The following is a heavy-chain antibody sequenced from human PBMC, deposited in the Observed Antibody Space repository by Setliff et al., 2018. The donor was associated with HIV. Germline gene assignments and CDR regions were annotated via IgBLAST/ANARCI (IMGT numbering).Heavy chain of an antibody. CDR2: IHTSGNT. J-gene: IGHJ6*03. Sequence: SETLSLTCTVSGGSISSSYWSWIRQPAGKGLEWIGRIHTSGNTNYSPSLKSRVNMSVDTSKNHFSLNLRSVTAADTAVYYCARVSSTYWYSIFRNYYYHMDVWGKGTTVTVSS. CDR3: ARVSSTYWYSIFRNYYYHMDV. CDR1: GGSISSSY. D-gene: IGHD2-8*02. V-gene: IGHV4-4*07.